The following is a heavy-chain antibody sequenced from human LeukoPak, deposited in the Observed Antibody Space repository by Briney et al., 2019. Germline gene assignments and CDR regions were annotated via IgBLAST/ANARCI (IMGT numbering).Heavy chain of an antibody. D-gene: IGHD2-21*02. CDR1: GGSISSSSYY. Sequence: SETLSLTCTVSGGSISSSSYYWGWIRQPPGKGLEWIGSIYYSGSTCYNPSLKSRVTISVDTSKNQFSLKLSSVTAADTAVYYCARRYCGGDCTFDWFDPWGQGTLVTVSS. CDR3: ARRYCGGDCTFDWFDP. V-gene: IGHV4-39*01. J-gene: IGHJ5*02. CDR2: IYYSGST.